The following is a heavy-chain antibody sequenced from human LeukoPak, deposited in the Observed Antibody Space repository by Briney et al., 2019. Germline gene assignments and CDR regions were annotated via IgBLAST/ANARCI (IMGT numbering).Heavy chain of an antibody. CDR1: GGSISSGGYY. V-gene: IGHV4-31*03. D-gene: IGHD6-13*01. CDR3: ARGPGPGAGAVDY. CDR2: IYYSGST. J-gene: IGHJ4*02. Sequence: SETLSLTCTVSGGSISSGGYYWSWLRQHPGKGLEWIGYIYYSGSTYYNPSLKSRVTISVDTSKNQFSLKLSSVTAADTAVYYCARGPGPGAGAVDYWGQGTLVTVSS.